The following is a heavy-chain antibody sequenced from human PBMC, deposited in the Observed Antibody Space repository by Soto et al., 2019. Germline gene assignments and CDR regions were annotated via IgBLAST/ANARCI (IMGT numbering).Heavy chain of an antibody. CDR3: ASPSSNYYYYYMDV. CDR1: GFTFDDYG. D-gene: IGHD6-6*01. CDR2: INWNGGST. V-gene: IGHV3-20*01. Sequence: EVQLVESGGGVVRPGGALRLSCAASGFTFDDYGMSWVRQAPGKGLEWVSGINWNGGSTGYADSVKGRFTISRDNAKNSLYLQMNSLRAEDTALYHCASPSSNYYYYYMDVWGKGTTVTVSS. J-gene: IGHJ6*03.